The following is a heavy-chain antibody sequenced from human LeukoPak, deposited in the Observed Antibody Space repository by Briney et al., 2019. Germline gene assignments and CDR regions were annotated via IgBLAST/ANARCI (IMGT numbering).Heavy chain of an antibody. V-gene: IGHV3-33*01. Sequence: GRSLGLSCAASGFTFSSYGMHWVRQAPGKGLEWVAVIWYDGSNKYYADSVKGRFTISRDNSKNTLYLQMNSLRAEDTAVYYCARDRKLEPGDYYYGMDVWGQGTTVTVSS. J-gene: IGHJ6*02. CDR1: GFTFSSYG. CDR3: ARDRKLEPGDYYYGMDV. CDR2: IWYDGSNK. D-gene: IGHD1-1*01.